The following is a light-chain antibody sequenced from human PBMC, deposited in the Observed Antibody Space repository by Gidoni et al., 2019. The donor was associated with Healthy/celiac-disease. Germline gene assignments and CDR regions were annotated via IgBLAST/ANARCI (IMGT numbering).Light chain of an antibody. V-gene: IGKV3-11*01. CDR1: QSVSSY. CDR2: DAP. J-gene: IGKJ2*01. CDR3: QQRSNWLRT. Sequence: EIVLTQSPATLSLSPGERATLSCRASQSVSSYLAWYQQKPGQAPRLLIDDAPNRATGIPARFSGSGSGTDFTLTISSLEPEDFAVYYCQQRSNWLRTFXQXTKLEIK.